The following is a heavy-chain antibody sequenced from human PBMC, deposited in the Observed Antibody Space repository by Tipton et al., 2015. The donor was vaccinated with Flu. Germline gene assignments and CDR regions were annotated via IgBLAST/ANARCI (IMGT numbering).Heavy chain of an antibody. V-gene: IGHV4-34*01. D-gene: IGHD1-26*01. Sequence: AGLVKPSETLSLTCAIYGGSFTGYYWSWIRQPPGKGLEWIGEINHSRTTNYNPSLESRVTISADTSKKQFSLKLTSVTAADTAVYFCARAPYSGANAWAFEIWGQGTMVTVSS. CDR2: INHSRTT. CDR1: GGSFTGYY. J-gene: IGHJ3*02. CDR3: ARAPYSGANAWAFEI.